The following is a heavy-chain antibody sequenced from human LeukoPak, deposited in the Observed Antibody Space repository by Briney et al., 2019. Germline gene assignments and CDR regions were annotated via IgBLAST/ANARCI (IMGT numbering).Heavy chain of an antibody. CDR1: GGSISSDY. D-gene: IGHD3-22*01. J-gene: IGHJ4*02. CDR3: ARYYYDSSGYYYVLGY. CDR2: IYYSGST. V-gene: IGHV4-59*01. Sequence: SETLSLTCTVSGGSISSDYWSWIRQPPGKGLEWIGYIYYSGSTNYNPSLKSRVSISIDTSKNQFSLKLRSVTAADTAVYYCARYYYDSSGYYYVLGYWGQGTLVTVSS.